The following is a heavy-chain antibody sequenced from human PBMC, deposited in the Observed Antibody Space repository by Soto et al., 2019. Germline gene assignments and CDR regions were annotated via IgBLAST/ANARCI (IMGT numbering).Heavy chain of an antibody. D-gene: IGHD5-12*01. V-gene: IGHV1-2*02. CDR3: ARGLVATITRFDY. Sequence: ASVKVSCKASGYTFTGYYMHWVRQAPGQGLEWMGWINPNSGGTNYAQKFQGRVTMTRDTSISTAYMELSGLRSDDTAVYYCARGLVATITRFDYWGQGTLVTVSS. CDR2: INPNSGGT. CDR1: GYTFTGYY. J-gene: IGHJ4*02.